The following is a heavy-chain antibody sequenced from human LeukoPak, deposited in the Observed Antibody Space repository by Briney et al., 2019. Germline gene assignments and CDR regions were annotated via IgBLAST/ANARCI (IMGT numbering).Heavy chain of an antibody. V-gene: IGHV3-74*01. J-gene: IGHJ6*02. Sequence: GGSLRLSCAASGFTFNTYWMHWVRQAPGKGLVWVSPINPDGTVTTYADSVKGRFTISRDNAKNTLYLQMNSLKAEDTAVYYCAREGGVYGMDVWGQGTTVTVSS. CDR3: AREGGVYGMDV. D-gene: IGHD3-16*01. CDR1: GFTFNTYW. CDR2: INPDGTVT.